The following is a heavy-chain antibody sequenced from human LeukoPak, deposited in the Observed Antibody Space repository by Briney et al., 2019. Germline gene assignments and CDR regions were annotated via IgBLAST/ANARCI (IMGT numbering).Heavy chain of an antibody. D-gene: IGHD1-26*01. V-gene: IGHV4-59*01. CDR3: ARDPSGSYYLSGAFDI. CDR2: IYYSEST. CDR1: GGSISSYY. Sequence: SETLSLTCTVSGGSISSYYWSWIPQPPGKGLEWIGYIYYSESTNYNPSLKSRVTISVDTSKNQFSLKLSSVTAADTAVYYCARDPSGSYYLSGAFDIWGQGTMVTVSS. J-gene: IGHJ3*02.